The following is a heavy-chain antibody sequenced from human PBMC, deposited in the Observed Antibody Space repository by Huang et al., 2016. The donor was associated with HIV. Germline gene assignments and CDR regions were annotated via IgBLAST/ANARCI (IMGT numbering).Heavy chain of an antibody. Sequence: QLLLQESGPGLLKPSEALALTCAVSGGSIRSSDYHWGWIRQPPGKGLEWIGGVYYKGSTQYSPALKSRVTIAVDTSKNLFFLNLTSMTAADTAVYYCARHREGPVAYYSGWGSHLNYMDVWGRGRTVVVSS. CDR1: GGSIRSSDYH. V-gene: IGHV4-39*01. J-gene: IGHJ6*03. CDR2: VYYKGST. D-gene: IGHD3-10*01. CDR3: ARHREGPVAYYSGWGSHLNYMDV.